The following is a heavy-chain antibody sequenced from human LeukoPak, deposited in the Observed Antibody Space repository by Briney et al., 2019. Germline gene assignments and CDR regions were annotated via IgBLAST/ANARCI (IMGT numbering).Heavy chain of an antibody. CDR2: IYYSGST. CDR1: GGSISSSSYY. D-gene: IGHD6-19*01. CDR3: ASLYSSGWSGYYYYMDV. J-gene: IGHJ6*03. V-gene: IGHV4-39*01. Sequence: PSETLSLTCTVSGGSISSSSYYWGWIRQPPGKGLEWIGSIYYSGSTYYNPSLKSQVTISVDTSKNQFSLKLSPVTAADTAVYYCASLYSSGWSGYYYYMDVWGKGTTVTVSS.